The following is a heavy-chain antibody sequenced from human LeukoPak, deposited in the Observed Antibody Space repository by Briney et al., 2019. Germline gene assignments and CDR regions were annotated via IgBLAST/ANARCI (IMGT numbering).Heavy chain of an antibody. CDR3: AKQSAGSAAWYSLHYDF. V-gene: IGHV3-23*01. CDR1: GFTLSSYA. Sequence: GGSLRLSCAASGFTLSSYAMTWVRQAPGRGLEWVSSVDGGGGGTYYADSVKGRFTISRDNSKDTLYLQMNGLRAEDTAVYLCAKQSAGSAAWYSLHYDFWGQGTLVTVSS. CDR2: VDGGGGGT. D-gene: IGHD6-13*01. J-gene: IGHJ4*02.